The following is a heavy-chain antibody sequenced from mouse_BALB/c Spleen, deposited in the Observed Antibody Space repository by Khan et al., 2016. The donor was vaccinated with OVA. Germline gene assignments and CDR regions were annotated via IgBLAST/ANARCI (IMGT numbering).Heavy chain of an antibody. CDR2: INPSSGYT. Sequence: QVQLQQSGAELVKPGASVKMSCKASGYTFTSYTMHWVKQRPGQGLEWIGYINPSSGYTKYNQKFKDKATLTADNSSSTAYMHLSSLTSEDSAVYSCERQSTRASYWGQGTTLTVSS. J-gene: IGHJ2*01. D-gene: IGHD3-1*01. CDR3: ERQSTRASY. V-gene: IGHV1-4*01. CDR1: GYTFTSYT.